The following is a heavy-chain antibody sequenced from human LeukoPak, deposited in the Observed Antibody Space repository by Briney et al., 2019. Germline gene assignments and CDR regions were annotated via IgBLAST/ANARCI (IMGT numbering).Heavy chain of an antibody. D-gene: IGHD3-16*02. V-gene: IGHV3-30-3*01. CDR1: GFTFSSYA. J-gene: IGHJ6*02. CDR3: ASIPVSPRCYYYGMDV. Sequence: GGSLRLSCAASGFTFSSYAMHWVRQAPGKGLEWVAVISYDGSNKYYADSVKGRFTISRDNSKNTLYLQMNSLRAEDTAVYYCASIPVSPRCYYYGMDVWGQGTTVTVSS. CDR2: ISYDGSNK.